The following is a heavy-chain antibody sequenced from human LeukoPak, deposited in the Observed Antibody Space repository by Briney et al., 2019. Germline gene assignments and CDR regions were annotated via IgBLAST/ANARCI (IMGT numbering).Heavy chain of an antibody. D-gene: IGHD6-19*01. CDR2: INGGGVNT. CDR3: AKDRTLVAGRFDY. Sequence: PGGSLRLSCAASGFTFSSYAMSWVRQAPGKGLEWVSTINGGGVNTHYADSVGGRFTISRDNSKNTLFLQMNSLRDEDTAVYYCAKDRTLVAGRFDYWGQGTLVTVSS. V-gene: IGHV3-23*01. J-gene: IGHJ4*02. CDR1: GFTFSSYA.